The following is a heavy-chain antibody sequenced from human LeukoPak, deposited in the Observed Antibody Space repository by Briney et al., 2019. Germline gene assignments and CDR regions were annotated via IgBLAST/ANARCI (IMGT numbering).Heavy chain of an antibody. D-gene: IGHD2-21*02. V-gene: IGHV3-33*01. CDR2: IWYDGSNK. CDR1: GFTFSRYG. Sequence: PGGSLRLSCAASGFTFSRYGMHWVRQAPGKGLEWVAVIWYDGSNKYYADSVKGRFTISRDNSKNTLYLQMNSLRAEDTAVYYCARHGIGDSPIFDYWGQGTLVTVSS. J-gene: IGHJ4*02. CDR3: ARHGIGDSPIFDY.